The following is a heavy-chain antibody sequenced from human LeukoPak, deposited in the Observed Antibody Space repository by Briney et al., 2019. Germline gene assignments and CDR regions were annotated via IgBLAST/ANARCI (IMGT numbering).Heavy chain of an antibody. Sequence: GGSLRLSCAASGFTFSSYAMSWVRQAPGKGLEWVSAISGSGGSTYYADSVKGRFTISRDNSKNTLYLQMNSLRAEDTAVYYCAKDSPQADFWSGYFYYFDYWGQGTLVTVSS. CDR2: ISGSGGST. CDR3: AKDSPQADFWSGYFYYFDY. D-gene: IGHD3-3*01. J-gene: IGHJ4*02. CDR1: GFTFSSYA. V-gene: IGHV3-23*01.